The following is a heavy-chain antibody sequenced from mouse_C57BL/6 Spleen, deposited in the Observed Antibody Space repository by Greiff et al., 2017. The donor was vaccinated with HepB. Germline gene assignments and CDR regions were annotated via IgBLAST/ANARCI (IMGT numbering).Heavy chain of an antibody. CDR1: GYTFTDYE. Sequence: QVQLQQSGAELVRPGASVTLSCKASGYTFTDYEMHWVKQTPVHGLEWIGAIDPETGGTAYNQKFKGKAILTADKSSSTAYMELRSLTSEDSAVYYCTRDGYHPFDYWGQGTTLTVSS. CDR2: IDPETGGT. D-gene: IGHD2-3*01. J-gene: IGHJ2*01. CDR3: TRDGYHPFDY. V-gene: IGHV1-15*01.